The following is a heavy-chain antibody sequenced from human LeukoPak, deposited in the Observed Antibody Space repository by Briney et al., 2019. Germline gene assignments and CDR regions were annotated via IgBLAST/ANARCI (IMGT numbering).Heavy chain of an antibody. CDR1: GFTFSSYG. V-gene: IGHV3-30*18. CDR2: ISYDGSNK. D-gene: IGHD4-23*01. J-gene: IGHJ4*02. CDR3: AKAEYGGNSGLDY. Sequence: PGGSLRLSGAASGFTFSSYGMHWVRQAPGKGLEWVAVISYDGSNKYYADSVKGRFTISRDNSKNTLYLQMNSLRAEDTAVYYCAKAEYGGNSGLDYWGQGTLVTVSS.